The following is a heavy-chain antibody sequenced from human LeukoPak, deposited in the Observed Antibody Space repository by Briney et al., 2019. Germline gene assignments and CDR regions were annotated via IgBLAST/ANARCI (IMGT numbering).Heavy chain of an antibody. Sequence: SVKASCKASGGTFSSYAISWVRQAPGQGLEWMGGIIPIFGTANYAQKFQGRVTITADESTSTAYMELSSLRSEDTAVYYCARGVLRYFDWLFYYYMDVWGKGTTVTVSS. D-gene: IGHD3-9*01. CDR3: ARGVLRYFDWLFYYYMDV. CDR1: GGTFSSYA. V-gene: IGHV1-69*13. CDR2: IIPIFGTA. J-gene: IGHJ6*03.